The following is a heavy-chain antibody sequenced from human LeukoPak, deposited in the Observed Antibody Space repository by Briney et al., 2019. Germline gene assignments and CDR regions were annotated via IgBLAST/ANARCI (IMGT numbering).Heavy chain of an antibody. J-gene: IGHJ4*02. CDR1: GFTFSTYA. V-gene: IGHV3-23*01. Sequence: GGSLRLSCAASGFTFSTYAMCWVRQASGKGLEWVSAISGSGASTYYADSVKGRFTISRDNSKNTLYLQMNSLRAEDTAVYYCAKEGPMVRDFDYWGQGTLVTVSS. D-gene: IGHD3-10*01. CDR3: AKEGPMVRDFDY. CDR2: ISGSGAST.